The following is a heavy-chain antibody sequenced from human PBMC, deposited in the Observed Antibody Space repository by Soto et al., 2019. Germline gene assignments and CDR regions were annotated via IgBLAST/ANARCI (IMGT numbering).Heavy chain of an antibody. V-gene: IGHV3-30-3*01. D-gene: IGHD3-22*01. CDR2: VSYDGSTT. CDR3: AREADYYDSSGYYSTPDAFDI. J-gene: IGHJ3*02. Sequence: GGSLRLPCVASGFTFSRFSMHWARQAPGKGLEWVAVVSYDGSTTYYVDSVRGRFTISRDNAKNSLYLQMNSLRAEDTAVYYCAREADYYDSSGYYSTPDAFDIWGQGTMVTVSS. CDR1: GFTFSRFS.